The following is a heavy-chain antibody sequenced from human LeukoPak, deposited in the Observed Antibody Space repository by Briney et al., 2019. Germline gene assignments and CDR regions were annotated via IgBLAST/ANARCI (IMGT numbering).Heavy chain of an antibody. J-gene: IGHJ4*02. D-gene: IGHD4-23*01. V-gene: IGHV1-69*13. CDR1: GGTFSSYA. Sequence: ASVKVSCKASGGTFSSYAISWVRQAPGQGLEWMGGIIPIFGTANCAQKFQGRVTITADESTSTAYMELSSLRSEDTAVYYCARDGGHRGYYFDYWGQGTLVTVSS. CDR3: ARDGGHRGYYFDY. CDR2: IIPIFGTA.